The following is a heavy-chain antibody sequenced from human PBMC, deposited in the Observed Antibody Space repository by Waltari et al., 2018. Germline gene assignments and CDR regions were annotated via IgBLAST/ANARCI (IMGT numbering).Heavy chain of an antibody. Sequence: QVHLVESGGGVVQPGRSLRLSCAASGFTFSDSAIHWVRQAPGKGLEWVALISYDGSNKYYADSVKGRFTISRDNSKNTLYLQMHSLGAEDTAVYYCANSDYLTVTTLTSWITYWGQGTLVTVSS. CDR1: GFTFSDSA. CDR2: ISYDGSNK. D-gene: IGHD3-10*01. J-gene: IGHJ4*02. V-gene: IGHV3-30-3*01. CDR3: ANSDYLTVTTLTSWITY.